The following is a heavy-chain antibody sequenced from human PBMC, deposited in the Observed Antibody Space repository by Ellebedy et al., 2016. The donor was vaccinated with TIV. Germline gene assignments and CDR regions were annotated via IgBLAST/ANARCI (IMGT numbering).Heavy chain of an antibody. Sequence: AASVKVSCKASGGTFSSYAISWVRQAPGQGLEWMGRIIPILGIANYAQKFQGRVTITADKSTSTAYMELSSLRSEDTAVYYCARVRLRFLEWLLHLDYWGQGTLVTVSS. V-gene: IGHV1-69*04. CDR3: ARVRLRFLEWLLHLDY. CDR1: GGTFSSYA. CDR2: IIPILGIA. D-gene: IGHD3-3*01. J-gene: IGHJ4*02.